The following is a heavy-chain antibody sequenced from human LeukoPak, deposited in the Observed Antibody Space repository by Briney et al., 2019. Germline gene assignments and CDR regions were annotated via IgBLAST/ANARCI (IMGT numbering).Heavy chain of an antibody. CDR3: ARSGKYPAYYYGMDV. Sequence: SETLSLTCAVYGVSFRAYDWSWVRQPPGKGLEWIGEISHSGSTNYNPSLKSRVTISVDTSKNQFSLKLRDGTPESRAVCYCARSGKYPAYYYGMDVWGQGTTVTVSS. CDR1: GVSFRAYD. V-gene: IGHV4-34*01. D-gene: IGHD2-2*01. CDR2: ISHSGST. J-gene: IGHJ6*02.